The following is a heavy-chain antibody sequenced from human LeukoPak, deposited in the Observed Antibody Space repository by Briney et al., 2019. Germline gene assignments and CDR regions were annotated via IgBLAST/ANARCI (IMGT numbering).Heavy chain of an antibody. V-gene: IGHV3-11*04. CDR3: ASETESYYFDY. CDR2: ISSSGTTI. J-gene: IGHJ4*02. Sequence: GGSLRLSCAASGFTFSDYYMNWIRQAPGKGLEWVSYISSSGTTIYYADSVKGRSTISRDNAKNSLYLQMNSLRAEDTAVYYCASETESYYFDYWGQGTLVTVSS. CDR1: GFTFSDYY. D-gene: IGHD1-26*01.